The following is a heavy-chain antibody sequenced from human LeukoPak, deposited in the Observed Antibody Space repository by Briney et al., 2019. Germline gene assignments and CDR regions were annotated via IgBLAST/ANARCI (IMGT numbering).Heavy chain of an antibody. CDR2: ISGSGGST. CDR1: GGTFSSYA. CDR3: AKGVLGATLTINYMDV. V-gene: IGHV3-23*01. J-gene: IGHJ6*03. Sequence: SCKASGGTFSSYAMSWVRQAPGKGLEWVSAISGSGGSTYYADSVKGRFTISRDNSKNTLYLQMNSLRAEDTAVYYCAKGVLGATLTINYMDVWGKGTTVTVSS. D-gene: IGHD4-17*01.